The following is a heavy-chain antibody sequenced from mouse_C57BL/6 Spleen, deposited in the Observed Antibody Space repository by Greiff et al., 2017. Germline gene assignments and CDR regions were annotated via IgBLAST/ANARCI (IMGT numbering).Heavy chain of an antibody. J-gene: IGHJ2*01. CDR2: ISSGGSYT. D-gene: IGHD4-1*01. Sequence: EVQVVESGGDLVKPGGSLKLSCAASGFTFSSYGMSWVRQTPDKRLEWVATISSGGSYTYYPDSVKGRFTISRDNAKNTLYLQMSSLKSEDTAMYYCACRANWAFDYWGQGTTLTVSS. CDR3: ACRANWAFDY. CDR1: GFTFSSYG. V-gene: IGHV5-6*01.